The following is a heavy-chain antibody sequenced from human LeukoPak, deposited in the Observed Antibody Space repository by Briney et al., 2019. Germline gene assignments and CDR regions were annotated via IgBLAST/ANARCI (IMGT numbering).Heavy chain of an antibody. CDR3: AKSDYGDYRAHFDY. Sequence: GGSLRLSCAASGFTFSSYGMHWVRQAPGKGLEWVSYISSSSTIYYADSVKGRFTISRDNAKNSLYLQMNSLRAEDTAVYYCAKSDYGDYRAHFDYWGQGTLVTVSS. V-gene: IGHV3-48*04. J-gene: IGHJ4*02. D-gene: IGHD4-17*01. CDR2: ISSSSTI. CDR1: GFTFSSYG.